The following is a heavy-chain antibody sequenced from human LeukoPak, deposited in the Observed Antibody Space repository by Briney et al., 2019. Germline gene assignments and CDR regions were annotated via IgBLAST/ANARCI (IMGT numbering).Heavy chain of an antibody. CDR1: GFTFSSYS. CDR3: AIRTLSGWLDY. Sequence: GGSLRLSCAASGFTFSSYSMNWARQAPGKGLEWVSYISSSSSTIYYADSVKGRFTISRDNAKNSLYLQMNSLRAEDTAVYYCAIRTLSGWLDYWGQGTLVTVSS. J-gene: IGHJ4*02. CDR2: ISSSSSTI. V-gene: IGHV3-48*01. D-gene: IGHD6-19*01.